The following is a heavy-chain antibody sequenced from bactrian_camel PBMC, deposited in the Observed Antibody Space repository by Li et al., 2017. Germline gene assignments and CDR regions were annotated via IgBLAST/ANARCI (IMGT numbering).Heavy chain of an antibody. CDR3: ARGDFGSAFGY. CDR1: GLTFSSAY. CDR2: MVSDGYRT. D-gene: IGHD1*01. V-gene: IGHV3-2*01. Sequence: VQLVEYGGGLVQPGGSLRLSCAASGLTFSSAYIRWVRQAPGKGLEWVSSMVSDGYRTHYADSVKGRFTISRDNAKNTVYPQLNSLKTEDMAMYYCARGDFGSAFGYWGQGTQVTVS. J-gene: IGHJ6*01.